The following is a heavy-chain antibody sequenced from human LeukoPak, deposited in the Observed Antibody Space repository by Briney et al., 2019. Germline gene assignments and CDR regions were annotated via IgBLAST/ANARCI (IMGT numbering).Heavy chain of an antibody. CDR2: IYTSGSP. D-gene: IGHD1-26*01. V-gene: IGHV4-61*02. CDR3: TRTWAHYYSMEV. J-gene: IGHJ6*03. Sequence: SETLSLTCTVSGGSISSSSYYWSWIRQPAGKGLEWIGRIYTSGSPNYNPSLKSRVTISVDSSKNQFSLKLTSVTAADTAVYYCTRTWAHYYSMEVWGKGTTVTVSS. CDR1: GGSISSSSYY.